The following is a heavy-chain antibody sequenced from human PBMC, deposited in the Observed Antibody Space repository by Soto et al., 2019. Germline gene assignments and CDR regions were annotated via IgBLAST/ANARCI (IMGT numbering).Heavy chain of an antibody. J-gene: IGHJ6*04. D-gene: IGHD6-13*01. Sequence: GGSLRLSCAASGFTFSSYSMNWVRQAPGKGLEWVSYISSSSSTIYYADSVKGRFTISRDNAKNSLYLQMNSLRDEDTAVYYWARGPGAAGNVFYYGRDVGGKGPTFTVSS. CDR2: ISSSSSTI. V-gene: IGHV3-48*02. CDR3: ARGPGAAGNVFYYGRDV. CDR1: GFTFSSYS.